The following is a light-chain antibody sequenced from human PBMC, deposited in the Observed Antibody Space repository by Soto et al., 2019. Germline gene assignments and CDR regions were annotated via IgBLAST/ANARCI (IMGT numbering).Light chain of an antibody. CDR2: DTS. CDR3: QQYVHWPPGT. CDR1: QSVSSS. J-gene: IGKJ1*01. V-gene: IGKV3-15*01. Sequence: EIVVTQSPATLSVSPGARVTLSCSASQSVSSSLAWYQQRPGQAPRLLIYDTSTRAPGIAARFSGSGSGTEFTPAISSLQSEDVAVYYWQQYVHWPPGTFGQGTTVEIK.